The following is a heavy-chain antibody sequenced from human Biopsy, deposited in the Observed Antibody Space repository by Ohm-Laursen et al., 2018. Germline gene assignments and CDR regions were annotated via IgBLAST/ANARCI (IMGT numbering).Heavy chain of an antibody. V-gene: IGHV3-11*01. J-gene: IGHJ6*02. CDR1: GFTFTDYD. D-gene: IGHD1-1*01. Sequence: SLRLSCTASGFTFTDYDISWVRHVPGQGLEWLALISPSSTTIYYADSVRGRFFISRDDAKNSVFLEMSSLRADDTALYFCARNVRLEMTDHSGVTTYSRYFAMDVWGQGTTVTVSS. CDR3: ARNVRLEMTDHSGVTTYSRYFAMDV. CDR2: ISPSSTTI.